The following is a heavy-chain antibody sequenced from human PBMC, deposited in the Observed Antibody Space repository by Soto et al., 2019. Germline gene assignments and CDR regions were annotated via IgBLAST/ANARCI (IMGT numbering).Heavy chain of an antibody. J-gene: IGHJ6*02. CDR3: AREFSTVTNYGMDV. Sequence: PSETLSLTCTVSGGSISSYYWSWIRQPPGKGLEWIGYFYYSGSTNYNPSLKSRVTISVDTSKNQFSLKLSSVTAADTAVYYCAREFSTVTNYGMDVWGQGTTVT. V-gene: IGHV4-59*01. D-gene: IGHD4-17*01. CDR2: FYYSGST. CDR1: GGSISSYY.